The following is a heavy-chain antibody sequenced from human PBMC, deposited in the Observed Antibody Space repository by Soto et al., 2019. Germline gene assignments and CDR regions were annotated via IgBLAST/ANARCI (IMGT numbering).Heavy chain of an antibody. CDR1: GYDFNTYP. V-gene: IGHV1-69*01. CDR2: VVPIFDRP. J-gene: IGHJ6*02. CDR3: ASFPFRHGDYYYSLPVDV. Sequence: QMQLAQSGAEVKRPGSSVKVSCKASGYDFNTYPLNWVRQAPGQGLEWIGGVVPIFDRPHYEEHLRGRVAITADESSDTAFMELTRLTFEDPATYFCASFPFRHGDYYYSLPVDVWGQGTTVIVSS. D-gene: IGHD3-22*01.